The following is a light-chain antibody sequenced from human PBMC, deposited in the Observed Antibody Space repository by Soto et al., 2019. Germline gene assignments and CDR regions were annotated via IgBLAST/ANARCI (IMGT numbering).Light chain of an antibody. CDR3: CSYTTSTTGV. CDR1: SSDVGGRDH. V-gene: IGLV2-14*01. CDR2: DVS. J-gene: IGLJ1*01. Sequence: QSVLTQPTSVSGSPGQSITISCTGNSSDVGGRDHVSWYQQHPGKAPKLMIYDVSNRPSGVSNRFSGSKSGNTASLTISGLQAEDEADYYCCSYTTSTTGVFGTGTKLTVL.